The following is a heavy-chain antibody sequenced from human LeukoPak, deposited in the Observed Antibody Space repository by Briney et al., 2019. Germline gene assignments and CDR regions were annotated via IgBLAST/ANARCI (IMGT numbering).Heavy chain of an antibody. Sequence: SETLSLTCTVSGGSVGSGSYYWSWIRQPPGKGLEWIGYIYYSGSTNYNPSLKSRVTISVDTSKNQFSLKLSSVTAADTAVYYCAREQAAGGLDYWGQGTLVTVSS. CDR2: IYYSGST. J-gene: IGHJ4*02. V-gene: IGHV4-61*01. CDR1: GGSVGSGSYY. CDR3: AREQAAGGLDY. D-gene: IGHD6-13*01.